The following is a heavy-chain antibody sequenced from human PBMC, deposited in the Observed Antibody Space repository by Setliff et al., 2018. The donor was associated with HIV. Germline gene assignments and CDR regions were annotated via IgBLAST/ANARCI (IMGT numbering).Heavy chain of an antibody. CDR2: IYHSGNT. CDR1: GDSISSDFY. D-gene: IGHD2-21*02. V-gene: IGHV4-38-2*02. Sequence: PSETLSLTCTVSGDSISSDFYWGWIRQPPGKGLEWIGSIYHSGNTYYMPSLQSRVTISVDMSKNQFSLNLSSVTAADTAVYYCARGQGCGGGCHYAFEMWGQGTMVTVSS. J-gene: IGHJ3*02. CDR3: ARGQGCGGGCHYAFEM.